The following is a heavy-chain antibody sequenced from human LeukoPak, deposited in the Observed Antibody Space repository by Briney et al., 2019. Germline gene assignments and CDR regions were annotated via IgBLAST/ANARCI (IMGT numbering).Heavy chain of an antibody. CDR2: IYSSGGT. V-gene: IGHV4-4*07. J-gene: IGHJ6*02. Sequence: NTSETPFLTRTVSGGSISSFYWGWIRQPPGEGLGWIGRIYSSGGTNYNPSPKSRVTMSVDTSKNQFSLKLSSVTAADTAVYYCARVGPLVGATTDYYYYYGMDVWGQGTTVTVSS. CDR1: GGSISSFY. CDR3: ARVGPLVGATTDYYYYYGMDV. D-gene: IGHD1-26*01.